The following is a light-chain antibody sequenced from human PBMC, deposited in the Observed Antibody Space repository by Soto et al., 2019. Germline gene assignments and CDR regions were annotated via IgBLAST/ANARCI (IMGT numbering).Light chain of an antibody. CDR1: NSDVGTYNL. CDR3: CSYAGSSSSSYV. CDR2: EDN. V-gene: IGLV2-23*01. Sequence: QSALTQPASVSGSPGQSITISCTGTNSDVGTYNLVSWYQQHPGKAPKLMIYEDNKRPSGISIRFSGSKSGNTASLTISGLQSEDEADYYCCSYAGSSSSSYVFGTGTKLTVL. J-gene: IGLJ1*01.